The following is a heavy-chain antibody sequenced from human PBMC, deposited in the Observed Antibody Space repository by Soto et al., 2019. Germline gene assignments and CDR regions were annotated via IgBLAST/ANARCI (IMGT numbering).Heavy chain of an antibody. Sequence: SETLSLTCTVSGGSISSYYWSWIRQPPGKGLEWIGYIYYSGSTNYNPSLKSRVTISVDTSKNQFSLKLSSVTAADTAVYYCERGDILTGYNDAFDIWGQGTMVTV. J-gene: IGHJ3*02. CDR1: GGSISSYY. CDR2: IYYSGST. D-gene: IGHD3-9*01. CDR3: ERGDILTGYNDAFDI. V-gene: IGHV4-59*01.